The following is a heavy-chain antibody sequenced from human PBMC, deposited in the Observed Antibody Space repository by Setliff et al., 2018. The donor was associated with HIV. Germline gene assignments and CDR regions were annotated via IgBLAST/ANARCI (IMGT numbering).Heavy chain of an antibody. D-gene: IGHD1-26*01. CDR3: ARWGENSGRPDWRAFDI. CDR2: IGYSGST. J-gene: IGHJ3*02. Sequence: PSETLSLTCTVSGGSINYYYWNWIRQSPGKGLEWIGFIGYSGSTSYNPSLNSRVTISVDTSKNQFSLKPSSVSTADTAVYYCARWGENSGRPDWRAFDIWGQGTMVTVSS. CDR1: GGSINYYY. V-gene: IGHV4-59*01.